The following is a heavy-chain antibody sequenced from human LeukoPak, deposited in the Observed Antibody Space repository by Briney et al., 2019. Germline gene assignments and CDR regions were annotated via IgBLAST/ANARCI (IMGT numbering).Heavy chain of an antibody. Sequence: GGSLRLSCAASGFTFSSYAMHWVRQAPGKGLEWVAVISYDGSNKYYADSVKGRFAIFRDNSKYTLYLQMNSLRAEDTAVYYCAKDSEGYYFDPWGQGTLVTVLS. CDR1: GFTFSSYA. CDR3: AKDSEGYYFDP. CDR2: ISYDGSNK. D-gene: IGHD3-22*01. V-gene: IGHV3-30*09. J-gene: IGHJ5*02.